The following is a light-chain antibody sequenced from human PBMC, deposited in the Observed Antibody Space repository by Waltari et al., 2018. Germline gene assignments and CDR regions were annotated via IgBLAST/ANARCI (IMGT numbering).Light chain of an antibody. CDR2: GAS. Sequence: EIVLTQSPGTLSFSPGERATLSCRASPSVSSSYLAWYQQKPGQAPRLLIYGASSRATGIPDRFSGSGSGTDFTLTISRLEPEDFAVYYCQQYGSSPRTFGQGTKVEIK. CDR3: QQYGSSPRT. V-gene: IGKV3-20*01. J-gene: IGKJ1*01. CDR1: PSVSSSY.